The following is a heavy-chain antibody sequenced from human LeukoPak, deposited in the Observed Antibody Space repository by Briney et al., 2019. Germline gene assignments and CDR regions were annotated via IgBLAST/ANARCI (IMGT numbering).Heavy chain of an antibody. D-gene: IGHD1-26*01. J-gene: IGHJ6*03. CDR2: ISYDGSNK. CDR3: AKGSLDAYYYYYMDV. CDR1: GFTFTSYG. V-gene: IGHV3-33*06. Sequence: GGSLRLSCAASGFTFTSYGMHWVRQAPGKGLDWVAVISYDGSNKYYADSVKGRFTISRDSSKNTLFLQMNSLRAEDTAVYYSAKGSLDAYYYYYMDVWGKGTTVTVSS.